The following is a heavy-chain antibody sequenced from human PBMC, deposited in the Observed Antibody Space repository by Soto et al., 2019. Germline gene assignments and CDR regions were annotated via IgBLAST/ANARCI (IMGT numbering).Heavy chain of an antibody. CDR1: GGTFSRST. J-gene: IGHJ5*02. CDR3: ARGSTIVRGAPSWFDP. Sequence: QVQLVRSGAEVKKPGSSVKVSCKASGGTFSRSTINWVRQAPGQGLEWMGRIIPIAAIANYTQKFQGRVTITVAKPSTSAYMELSSLRSDDTAVYYCARGSTIVRGAPSWFDPWGQGTLVTVSS. D-gene: IGHD3-10*01. CDR2: IIPIAAIA. V-gene: IGHV1-69*02.